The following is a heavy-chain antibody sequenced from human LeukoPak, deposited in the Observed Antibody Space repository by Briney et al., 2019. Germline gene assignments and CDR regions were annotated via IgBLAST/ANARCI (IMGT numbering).Heavy chain of an antibody. CDR1: GGSFSGYY. J-gene: IGHJ4*02. V-gene: IGHV4-34*01. Sequence: SETLSLTCAVYGGSFSGYYWSWIRQPPGKGLEWIGEINHSGSTNYNPSLKSRVTISVDTSKNQFSLKLSSVTAAGTAVYYCARGGPLAVAGVYYFDYWGQGTLVTVSS. D-gene: IGHD6-19*01. CDR3: ARGGPLAVAGVYYFDY. CDR2: INHSGST.